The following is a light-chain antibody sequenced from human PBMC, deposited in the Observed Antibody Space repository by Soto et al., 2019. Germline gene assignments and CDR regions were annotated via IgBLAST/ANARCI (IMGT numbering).Light chain of an antibody. CDR3: QQYGSSPLT. CDR1: QTITGNN. V-gene: IGKV3-20*01. CDR2: GAS. Sequence: EIVLTQSPCSLSLTPGDRATLSCRASQTITGNNLGWYQQKPGQTPRLLIYGASSRATGIPDRFSGSGSGTDFTLTISRLEPEDFAVYYCQQYGSSPLTFGGGTKVDI. J-gene: IGKJ4*01.